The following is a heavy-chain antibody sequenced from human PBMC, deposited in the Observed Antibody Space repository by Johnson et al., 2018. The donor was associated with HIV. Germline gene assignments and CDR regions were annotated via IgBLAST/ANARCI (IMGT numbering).Heavy chain of an antibody. Sequence: QVQLVESGGGVVRPGGSLRLSCAAPGFTFDDYGMSWVRQAPGKGLEWVAFIRYDGSNKYYADSVKGRFTISRYNAKNSLYLQVNSLRAEDTAVYYCARDSTPWGGDYVGYGFDIWGQGTVVTVSS. J-gene: IGHJ3*02. CDR1: GFTFDDYG. V-gene: IGHV3-30*02. D-gene: IGHD4-17*01. CDR3: ARDSTPWGGDYVGYGFDI. CDR2: IRYDGSNK.